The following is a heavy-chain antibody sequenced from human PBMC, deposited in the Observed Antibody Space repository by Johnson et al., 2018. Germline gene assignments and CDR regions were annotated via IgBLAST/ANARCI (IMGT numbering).Heavy chain of an antibody. CDR2: ISWKSDDI. J-gene: IGHJ4*02. CDR1: GFTFENYA. D-gene: IGHD3-3*01. CDR3: GKGPTAYITMFTGPVDY. V-gene: IGHV3-9*01. Sequence: VQSGRSLTISCVASGFTFENYAMHWVRQIPGKGLEGVSGISWKSDDIGYADSVEGRFTISRANAKNSLYLRMNRLRGEDTAFYFCGKGPTAYITMFTGPVDYWGQGTLVTVSS.